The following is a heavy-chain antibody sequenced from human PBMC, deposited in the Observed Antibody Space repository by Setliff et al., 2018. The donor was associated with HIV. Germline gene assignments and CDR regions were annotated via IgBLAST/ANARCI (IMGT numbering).Heavy chain of an antibody. D-gene: IGHD5-18*01. CDR1: GYTFTSYG. Sequence: ASVKVSCKTSGYTFTSYGVSWVRQAPGQGLEWMGWISAYNGNSNYAQKFQGRVTMTTDTSTSTAYMEVRSLRSDDTAFYYCVRDLGVDTTLIFFDYWGQGTQVTVSS. V-gene: IGHV1-18*01. CDR2: ISAYNGNS. CDR3: VRDLGVDTTLIFFDY. J-gene: IGHJ4*02.